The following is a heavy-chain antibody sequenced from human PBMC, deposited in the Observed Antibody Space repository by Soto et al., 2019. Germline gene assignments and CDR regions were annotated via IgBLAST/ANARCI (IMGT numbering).Heavy chain of an antibody. CDR3: ARAQPYSSRTFDY. Sequence: PSETLSLTCTVSGGSIISGGYYWILIRQHPGKGLEWIGYIYYSGSTYYNPSLKSRVTISVDTSKNQFSLKLSSVTAADTAVYYCARAQPYSSRTFDYWGQGTLVTVSS. V-gene: IGHV4-31*03. CDR1: GGSIISGGYY. CDR2: IYYSGST. J-gene: IGHJ4*02. D-gene: IGHD6-13*01.